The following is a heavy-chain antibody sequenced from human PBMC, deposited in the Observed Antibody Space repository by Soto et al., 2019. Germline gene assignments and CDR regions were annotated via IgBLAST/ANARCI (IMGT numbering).Heavy chain of an antibody. CDR1: GFPFSSYS. CDR2: ISSSSSTI. CDR3: ARAGSEINSFDY. Sequence: EVQLVESGGGLVQPGGSLRLSCAASGFPFSSYSMNWVRQAPGKGLEWVSYISSSSSTIYYADSVKGRFTISRDNAKNSLYQKMNRLRADDTVVYYCARAGSEINSFDYWGQGTLVTVSS. D-gene: IGHD3-10*01. V-gene: IGHV3-48*01. J-gene: IGHJ4*02.